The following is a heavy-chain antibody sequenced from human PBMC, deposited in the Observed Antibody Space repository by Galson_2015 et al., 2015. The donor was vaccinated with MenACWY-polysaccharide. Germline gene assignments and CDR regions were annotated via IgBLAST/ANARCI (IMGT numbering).Heavy chain of an antibody. J-gene: IGHJ4*02. CDR1: GGSISSTDYS. V-gene: IGHV4-39*07. CDR2: IYYSGST. D-gene: IGHD5-18*01. Sequence: SEPLSLTCPVSGGSISSTDYSWGWVRQPPGKGLEWIGSIYYSGSTYYNPSLKSRVTISLDTSKNQFSLKLSSVTAADTAVYYCRGYISGFGVDYWGQGTLVTVPS. CDR3: RGYISGFGVDY.